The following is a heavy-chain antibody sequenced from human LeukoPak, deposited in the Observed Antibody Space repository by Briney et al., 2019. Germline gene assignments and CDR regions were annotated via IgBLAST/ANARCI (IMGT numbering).Heavy chain of an antibody. CDR3: TTPDSRGSGSEWSLNH. CDR1: GITFNEIW. CDR2: VKSKNDGGTI. Sequence: GGSLRLSCAASGITFNEIWMTWVRQAPGKGLEWVGRVKSKNDGGTIDYAAAVKDRFIISRDDSKNMLYLQMNSLKTEDTAMYYCTTPDSRGSGSEWSLNHWGQGTPVTVSS. J-gene: IGHJ4*02. D-gene: IGHD3-22*01. V-gene: IGHV3-15*01.